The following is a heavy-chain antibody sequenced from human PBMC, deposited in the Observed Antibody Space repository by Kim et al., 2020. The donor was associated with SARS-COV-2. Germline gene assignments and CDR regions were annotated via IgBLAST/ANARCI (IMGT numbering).Heavy chain of an antibody. D-gene: IGHD6-13*01. V-gene: IGHV3-49*02. Sequence: EYAASVKGRFTVSRENSKGIAYLQMNSLKTEDTAVYYCTRIASAVGTSDSWGQGTLVTVSS. J-gene: IGHJ4*02. CDR3: TRIASAVGTSDS.